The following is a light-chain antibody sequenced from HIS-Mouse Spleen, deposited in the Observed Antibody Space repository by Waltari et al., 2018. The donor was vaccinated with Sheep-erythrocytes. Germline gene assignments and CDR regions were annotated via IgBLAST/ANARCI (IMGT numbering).Light chain of an antibody. CDR1: RSDVGGYNL. CDR3: CSYAGSSTPWV. Sequence: QSALTQPASVSGSPGQSLTIPCTGTRSDVGGYNLVSWYQQHPGKAPKLMIYEGSKRPSGVSNRFSGSKSGNTASLTISGLQAEDEADYYCCSYAGSSTPWVFGGGTKLTVL. CDR2: EGS. J-gene: IGLJ3*02. V-gene: IGLV2-23*01.